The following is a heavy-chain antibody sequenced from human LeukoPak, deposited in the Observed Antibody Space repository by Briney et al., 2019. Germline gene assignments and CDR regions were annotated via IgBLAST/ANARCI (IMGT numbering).Heavy chain of an antibody. Sequence: PSETLSLTCTVSGGSISSGSYYWTWIRQPPGKGLEWIGYIYYSGSTNYNPSLKSRVTISLDSSKNQFSLKLSSVTAADTAVYYCARDLSADYWGQGTLVTVSS. CDR3: ARDLSADY. CDR1: GGSISSGSYY. CDR2: IYYSGST. V-gene: IGHV4-61*01. D-gene: IGHD2/OR15-2a*01. J-gene: IGHJ4*02.